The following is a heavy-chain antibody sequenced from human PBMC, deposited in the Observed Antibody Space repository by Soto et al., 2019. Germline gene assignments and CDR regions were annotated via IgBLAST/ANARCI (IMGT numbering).Heavy chain of an antibody. V-gene: IGHV1-18*04. D-gene: IGHD5-12*01. J-gene: IGHJ4*02. Sequence: QVQLVQSGAEVKKPGASVKVSCKASGYTFTSGGITWVRQAPGQGLEWMRWISPYDGNTNYTPKLQGRVTMTTDTSTSKAYMELRSLRSDDTAVYYCARDTSVEMASIQEYWGQGTLVTVSS. CDR3: ARDTSVEMASIQEY. CDR2: ISPYDGNT. CDR1: GYTFTSGG.